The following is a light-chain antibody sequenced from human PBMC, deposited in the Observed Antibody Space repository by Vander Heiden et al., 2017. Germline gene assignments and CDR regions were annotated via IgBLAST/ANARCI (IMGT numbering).Light chain of an antibody. J-gene: IGKJ5*01. CDR3: FQSEHTV. Sequence: DIVMTQSPLSLPVSPGEPASISCRSSQSLLHINGKNYLDWDLQKPGQSPQLLIYLVSKRDSGVHDRFSGSGSGTDFTLKISRGEAEEVGVYYGFQSEHTVFGQGTRMEIK. CDR2: LVS. CDR1: QSLLHINGKNY. V-gene: IGKV2-28*01.